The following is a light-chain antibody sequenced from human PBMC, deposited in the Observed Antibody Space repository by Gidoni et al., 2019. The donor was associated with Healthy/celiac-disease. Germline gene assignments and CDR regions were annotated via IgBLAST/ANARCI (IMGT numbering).Light chain of an antibody. V-gene: IGKV3-15*01. CDR2: GAS. J-gene: IGKJ4*01. CDR3: QQYNNWPLT. Sequence: EIVMTQSPATLSVSPGARATLSCRASQSVSSNLAWYQQKPGQAPRLLIYGASTRATGIPARFSGSGSGTEFTLTISSLQSEDFAVYYCQQYNNWPLTFGGGTKVKIK. CDR1: QSVSSN.